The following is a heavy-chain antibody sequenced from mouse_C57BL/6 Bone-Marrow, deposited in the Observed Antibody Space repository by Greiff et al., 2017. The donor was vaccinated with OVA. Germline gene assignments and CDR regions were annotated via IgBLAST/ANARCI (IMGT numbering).Heavy chain of an antibody. CDR1: GYTFTDYY. CDR3: APLYYGADWYFDV. D-gene: IGHD2-13*01. CDR2: IYPGSGNT. J-gene: IGHJ1*03. V-gene: IGHV1-76*01. Sequence: QVQLQQSGAELVRPGASVKLSCKASGYTFTDYYINWVKQRPGQGLEWIARIYPGSGNTYYNEKFKGKATLTAEKSSSTAYMQLSSLTSEDSAVYFCAPLYYGADWYFDVWGTGTTVTVSS.